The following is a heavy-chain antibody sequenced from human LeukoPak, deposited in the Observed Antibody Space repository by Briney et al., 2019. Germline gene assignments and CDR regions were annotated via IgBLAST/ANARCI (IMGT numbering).Heavy chain of an antibody. J-gene: IGHJ5*02. CDR2: IIPMFGTP. D-gene: IGHD2-8*01. V-gene: IGHV1-69*06. CDR3: ASAGIPGYCTNVTCSNWLDP. CDR1: GDTFTTYA. Sequence: VASVKVSCKTSGDTFTTYAIIWVRQAPGQGLEWMGGIIPMFGTPNYAQRLQGRVTITADKSTKTAYMELSSLRSEDTAVYYCASAGIPGYCTNVTCSNWLDPWGQGTLVTVSS.